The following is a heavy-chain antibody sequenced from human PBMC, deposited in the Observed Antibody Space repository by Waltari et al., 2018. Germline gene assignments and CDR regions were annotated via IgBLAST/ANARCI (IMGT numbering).Heavy chain of an antibody. D-gene: IGHD3-22*01. CDR2: IYYSGST. CDR1: GASISSYY. V-gene: IGHV4-59*08. CDR3: ASLSFYDSSGYQDY. J-gene: IGHJ4*02. Sequence: QVQLQESGPGLVKPSETLPLTCTVPGASISSYYLSWTLQPPGKGLEWIGYIYYSGSTNYNPSLKSRVTISVDTSKNQFSLKLSSVTAADTAVYYCASLSFYDSSGYQDYWGQGTLVTVSS.